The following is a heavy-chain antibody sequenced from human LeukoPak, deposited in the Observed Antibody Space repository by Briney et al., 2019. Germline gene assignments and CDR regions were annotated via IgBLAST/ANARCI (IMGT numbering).Heavy chain of an antibody. CDR2: IYYGENT. CDR3: ARGPPHDAFDI. D-gene: IGHD1-14*01. V-gene: IGHV4-59*01. Sequence: SETLSLTCTVSGGSISSYYWSWIRQPPGKGLEWIGYIYYGENTNYNPSLKSRVTMSVDTSMNQFSLKLSSVSAADTAVYYCARGPPHDAFDIWGQGTMVTVSS. CDR1: GGSISSYY. J-gene: IGHJ3*02.